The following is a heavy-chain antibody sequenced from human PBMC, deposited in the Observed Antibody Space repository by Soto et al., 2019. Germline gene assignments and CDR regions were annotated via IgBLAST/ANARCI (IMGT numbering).Heavy chain of an antibody. Sequence: GGSLRLSCAASGFTFSSYAMSWVRQAPGKGLEWVSAISGSGGSTYYADSVKGRFTISRDNSKNTLYLQMNSLRAEDTAVYYCAKDQGAGSGSSLYYFDDWGQGTLVTGSS. CDR1: GFTFSSYA. CDR2: ISGSGGST. J-gene: IGHJ4*02. V-gene: IGHV3-23*01. D-gene: IGHD3-10*01. CDR3: AKDQGAGSGSSLYYFDD.